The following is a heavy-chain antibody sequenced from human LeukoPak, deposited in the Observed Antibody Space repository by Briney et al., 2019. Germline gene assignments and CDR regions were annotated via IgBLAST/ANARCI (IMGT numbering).Heavy chain of an antibody. CDR2: ISSNGGDT. V-gene: IGHV3-64D*09. D-gene: IGHD6-13*01. J-gene: IGHJ5*02. CDR3: VNFDDSWFHSDP. CDR1: GFTFSDYA. Sequence: PGGSLRLSCSASGFTFSDYAIHWVRQAPGKGLEYVSSISSNGGDTYYADSVKGRFTISRDNSKNTLYLQMSSLRTEDTSVYYCVNFDDSWFHSDPWGQGTLVTVSS.